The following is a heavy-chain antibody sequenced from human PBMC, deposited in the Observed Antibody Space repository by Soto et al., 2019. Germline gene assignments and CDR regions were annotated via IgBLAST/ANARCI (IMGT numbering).Heavy chain of an antibody. V-gene: IGHV1-18*04. CDR1: GYTFTNNG. CDR3: ARGSTHYNMDV. CDR2: ISGYNANT. Sequence: QVQLVQSGGEVRKPGASVKVSCKTSGYTFTNNGINWVRQAPGQGLEWTGWISGYNANTKYAQKFQGRVTVTTDTLTSTAFMELRSLRADDTAVFYCARGSTHYNMDVWCQGTTVTVSS. D-gene: IGHD1-1*01. J-gene: IGHJ6*02.